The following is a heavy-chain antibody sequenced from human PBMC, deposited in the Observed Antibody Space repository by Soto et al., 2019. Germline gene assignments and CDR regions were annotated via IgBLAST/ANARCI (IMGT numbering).Heavy chain of an antibody. D-gene: IGHD2-2*01. V-gene: IGHV5-10-1*01. CDR2: IDPTDSYT. Sequence: PGESLKISCKASGYRFTTYWISWVRQMPGKGLECMGRIDPTDSYTDYGPSFEGHVTMSVDRSINTAYLEWSSLKASDSAMYYCARGYCSSTSCYEFDYWGQGTLVTVSS. J-gene: IGHJ4*02. CDR3: ARGYCSSTSCYEFDY. CDR1: GYRFTTYW.